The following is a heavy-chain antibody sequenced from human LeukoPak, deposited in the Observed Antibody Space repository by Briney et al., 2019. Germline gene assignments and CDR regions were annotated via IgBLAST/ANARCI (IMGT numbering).Heavy chain of an antibody. D-gene: IGHD3-10*01. CDR2: ISSSSSYT. CDR3: AREDGSGSYYMSLNYYYYGMDV. V-gene: IGHV3-11*06. Sequence: PGGSLRPSCAASGFTFSDYYMSWIRQAPGKGLEWVSYISSSSSYTNYADSVKGRFTISRDNAKNSLYLQMNSLRAEDTAVYYCAREDGSGSYYMSLNYYYYGMDVWGKGTTVTVSS. J-gene: IGHJ6*04. CDR1: GFTFSDYY.